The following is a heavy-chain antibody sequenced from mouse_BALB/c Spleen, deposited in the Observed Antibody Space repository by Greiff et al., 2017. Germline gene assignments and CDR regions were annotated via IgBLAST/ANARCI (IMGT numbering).Heavy chain of an antibody. CDR2: ISYSGST. D-gene: IGHD2-3*01. V-gene: IGHV3-8*02. CDR1: GDSITSGY. J-gene: IGHJ3*01. CDR3: ARSDGYYVRFAY. Sequence: EVKLQESGPSLVKPSQSLSLTCSVSGDSITSGYWNWIRKFPGNKLEYMGYISYSGSTYYNPSLKSRISITRDTSKNQYYLQLNSVTTEDTATYYCARSDGYYVRFAYWGQGTLVTVSA.